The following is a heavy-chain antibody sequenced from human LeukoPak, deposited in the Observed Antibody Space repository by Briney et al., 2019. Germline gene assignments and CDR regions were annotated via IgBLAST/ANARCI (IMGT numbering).Heavy chain of an antibody. J-gene: IGHJ4*02. D-gene: IGHD6-6*01. V-gene: IGHV4-34*08. Sequence: GSLRLSCEASGCTITNAWITWVRQAPGKGLEWIGEINHSGSTNYNPSLKSRVTISVDTSKNQFSLKLSSVTAADTAVYYCAPTPGRVAARGWDWGQGTLVTVSS. CDR1: GCTITNAW. CDR3: APTPGRVAARGWD. CDR2: INHSGST.